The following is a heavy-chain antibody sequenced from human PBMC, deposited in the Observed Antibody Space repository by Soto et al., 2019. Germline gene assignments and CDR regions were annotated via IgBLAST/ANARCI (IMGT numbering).Heavy chain of an antibody. J-gene: IGHJ4*02. CDR1: GFTFSNYG. Sequence: SGGGVVQPGRSLRLSCAASGFTFSNYGMHWVRQAPGKGLEWVAVIWYDGSDKYYADSVKGRFTISRDNSKNTLYLHMSSLRAEDTAVYYCARDVCTSCSTPRGLDYWGQGTLVTVSS. V-gene: IGHV3-33*01. CDR3: ARDVCTSCSTPRGLDY. CDR2: IWYDGSDK. D-gene: IGHD2-2*01.